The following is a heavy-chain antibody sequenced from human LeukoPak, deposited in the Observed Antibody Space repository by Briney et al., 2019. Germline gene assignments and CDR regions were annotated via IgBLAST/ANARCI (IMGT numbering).Heavy chain of an antibody. Sequence: KPGGSLRLSCAASGFTFSSYSMNWVGQAPGKALEWVSSISSSSSYIYYADSVKGRFTISRDNAKNSLYLQMNSLRAEDTAVYYCARDWLQGSSGWYWGQGTLVTVSS. D-gene: IGHD6-19*01. J-gene: IGHJ4*02. CDR3: ARDWLQGSSGWY. V-gene: IGHV3-21*01. CDR1: GFTFSSYS. CDR2: ISSSSSYI.